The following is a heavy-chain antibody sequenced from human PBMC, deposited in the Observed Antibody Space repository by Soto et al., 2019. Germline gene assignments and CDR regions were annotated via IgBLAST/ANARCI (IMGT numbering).Heavy chain of an antibody. Sequence: GASVKVSCKASGFTFTTYAISWVRQAPGQGLEWMGWISAYNDNTNYAQKLQGRVTMTTDTSTSTAYMELRSLRSDDTAVYYCARASGSSYWFDPWGQGTLVTVSS. V-gene: IGHV1-18*01. J-gene: IGHJ5*02. CDR3: ARASGSSYWFDP. CDR2: ISAYNDNT. CDR1: GFTFTTYA. D-gene: IGHD1-26*01.